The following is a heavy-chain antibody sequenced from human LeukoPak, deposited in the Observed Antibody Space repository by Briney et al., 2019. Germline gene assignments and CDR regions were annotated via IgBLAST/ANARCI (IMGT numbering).Heavy chain of an antibody. CDR1: GGSISSGSYY. CDR3: ASSHRGYYGSGSFDY. D-gene: IGHD3-10*01. J-gene: IGHJ4*02. V-gene: IGHV4-61*02. Sequence: PSQTLSLTCTVSGGSISSGSYYWSWIRQPAGKGLEWIGRIYTSGSTNYNPSLKSRVTISVDTSKNQFSLKLSSVTAADTAVCYCASSHRGYYGSGSFDYWGQGTLVTVSS. CDR2: IYTSGST.